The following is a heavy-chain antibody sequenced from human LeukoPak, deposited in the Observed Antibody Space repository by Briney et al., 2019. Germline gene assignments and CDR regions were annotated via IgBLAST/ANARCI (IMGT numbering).Heavy chain of an antibody. CDR2: INPNSGGT. V-gene: IGHV1-2*02. D-gene: IGHD2-21*02. Sequence: ASVKVSCKASGYTFTGYYMHWVRQAPGQGLEWMGWINPNSGGTNYAQKFQGRDTMTRDTSISTAYMELSRLRSDDTAVYYCARVLGKMYCGGDCYGFSYWGQGTLVTVSS. CDR3: ARVLGKMYCGGDCYGFSY. J-gene: IGHJ4*02. CDR1: GYTFTGYY.